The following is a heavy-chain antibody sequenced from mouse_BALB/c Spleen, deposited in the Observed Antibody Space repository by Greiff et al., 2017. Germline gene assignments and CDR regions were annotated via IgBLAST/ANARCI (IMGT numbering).Heavy chain of an antibody. D-gene: IGHD1-1*02. Sequence: EVQLQQSGPGLVKPSQSLSLTCSVTGYSITSGYYWNWIRQFPGNKLEWMGYISYDGSNNYNPSLKNRISITRDTSKNQFFLKLNSVTTEDTATYYCARAPGVEDYAMDYWGQGTSVTVSS. CDR3: ARAPGVEDYAMDY. J-gene: IGHJ4*01. CDR1: GYSITSGYY. V-gene: IGHV3-6*02. CDR2: ISYDGSN.